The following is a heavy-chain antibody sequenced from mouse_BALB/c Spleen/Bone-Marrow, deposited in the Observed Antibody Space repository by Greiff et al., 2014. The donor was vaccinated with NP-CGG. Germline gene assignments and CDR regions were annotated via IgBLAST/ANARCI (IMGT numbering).Heavy chain of an antibody. D-gene: IGHD4-1*01. CDR1: EFTFSSYA. CDR2: INSGGSYT. CDR3: ARGDWDEAMDY. J-gene: IGHJ4*01. Sequence: DVMLVESGGGLVKPGGSLKLSCAASEFTFSSYAMSWVRQTPEKRLEWVATINSGGSYTYYPDSVKGRFTISRDNAKNTLYLQMSSLRSEDTAMYYCARGDWDEAMDYWGQGTSVTVST. V-gene: IGHV5-9-1*01.